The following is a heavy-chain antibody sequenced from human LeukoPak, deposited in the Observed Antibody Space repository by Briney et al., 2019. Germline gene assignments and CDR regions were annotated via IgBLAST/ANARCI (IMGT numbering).Heavy chain of an antibody. D-gene: IGHD2-15*01. V-gene: IGHV4-30-2*01. CDR3: ARGGGYYYYYGMDV. CDR1: GGSISSGGYS. CDR2: IYHSGST. J-gene: IGHJ6*02. Sequence: PSETLSLTCAVSGGSISSGGYSWSWIRQPPGKGLEWIVYIYHSGSTYYNPSLKSRVTISVDRSKNQFSLKLSSVTAADTAVYYCARGGGYYYYYGMDVWGQGTTVTVSS.